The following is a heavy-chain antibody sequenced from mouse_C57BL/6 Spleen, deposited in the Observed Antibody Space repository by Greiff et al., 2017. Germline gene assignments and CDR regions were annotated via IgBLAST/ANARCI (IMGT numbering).Heavy chain of an antibody. V-gene: IGHV1-15*01. CDR3: TSFAY. J-gene: IGHJ3*01. CDR2: IDPETGGT. Sequence: QAQLQQSGAELVRPGASVTLSCKASGYTFTDYEMHWVKQTPVHGLEWIGAIDPETGGTAYNQKFKGKAILTADKSSSTAYMELRSLTSGDSAVFSCTSFAYWGQGLWSLSLQ. CDR1: GYTFTDYE.